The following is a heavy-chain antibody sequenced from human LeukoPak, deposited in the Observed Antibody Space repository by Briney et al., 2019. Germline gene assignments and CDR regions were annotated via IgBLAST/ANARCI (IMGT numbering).Heavy chain of an antibody. D-gene: IGHD4/OR15-4a*01. Sequence: GGSLRLSCAASGFTFSSYAMSWVRQAPGKGLEWVSGLSGSGDDTYYADSVKGRFTISRDNSKNIVFLQMNDLRTEDTAFYYCTRDSANYHFAYWGQGALVTVSS. V-gene: IGHV3-23*01. J-gene: IGHJ4*02. CDR3: TRDSANYHFAY. CDR1: GFTFSSYA. CDR2: LSGSGDDT.